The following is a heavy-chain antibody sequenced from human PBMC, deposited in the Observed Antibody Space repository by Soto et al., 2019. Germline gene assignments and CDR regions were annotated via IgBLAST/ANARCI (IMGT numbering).Heavy chain of an antibody. Sequence: PSETLSLTCTVSGGSISSTTYFWGWIRQPPGKGLEWIGSISYSGSTFYNPSLKSRVTISVETSKNQFSLKLSSMTAADTAVYXCARHYSGSGSYLPTFEYWGQGTVVTVSS. CDR3: ARHYSGSGSYLPTFEY. CDR2: ISYSGST. CDR1: GGSISSTTYF. J-gene: IGHJ4*02. D-gene: IGHD3-10*01. V-gene: IGHV4-39*01.